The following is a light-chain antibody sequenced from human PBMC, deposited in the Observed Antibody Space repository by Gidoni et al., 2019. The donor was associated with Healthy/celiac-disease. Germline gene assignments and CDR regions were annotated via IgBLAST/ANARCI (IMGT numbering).Light chain of an antibody. Sequence: QSALTQPASVSGSPGQSITISCTGTSSDVGGYNYVSWYQQHQGKAPKLMIYEVSNRPSGVSNRFSGSKSGNTASLTISGLLAEDEADYYCSSYTSSSTYVFGTGTKVTVL. CDR2: EVS. CDR3: SSYTSSSTYV. V-gene: IGLV2-14*01. CDR1: SSDVGGYNY. J-gene: IGLJ1*01.